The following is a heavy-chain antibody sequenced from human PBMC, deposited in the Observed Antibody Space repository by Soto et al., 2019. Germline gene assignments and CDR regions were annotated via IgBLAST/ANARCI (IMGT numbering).Heavy chain of an antibody. Sequence: PSETLSLTCAVSGGSISGSVYNWGWIRQPPGKGLEWIASIYYSGTSYYNPSLKSRLTISVATSKNHFSLKVTSVTAADTAVYYCARHLHGSGIVGQQRGQGSLVTVSS. CDR1: GGSISGSVYN. CDR3: ARHLHGSGIVGQQ. D-gene: IGHD3-10*01. V-gene: IGHV4-39*01. CDR2: IYYSGTS. J-gene: IGHJ4*02.